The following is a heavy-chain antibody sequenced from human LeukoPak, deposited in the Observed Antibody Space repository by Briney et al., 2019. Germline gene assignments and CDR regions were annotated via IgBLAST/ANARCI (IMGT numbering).Heavy chain of an antibody. J-gene: IGHJ5*02. CDR1: GGSFSGYY. CDR2: INHSGST. Sequence: PSETLSFTCAVYGGSFSGYYWSGIRQPPGKGLEWIGEINHSGSTNYNPSLKSRVTISVDTSKNQFSLKLSSVTAADTAVYYCARGRARGNWFDPWGQGTLVTVSS. CDR3: ARGRARGNWFDP. D-gene: IGHD3-10*01. V-gene: IGHV4-34*01.